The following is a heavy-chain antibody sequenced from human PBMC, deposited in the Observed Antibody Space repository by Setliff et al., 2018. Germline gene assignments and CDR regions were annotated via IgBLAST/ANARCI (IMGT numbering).Heavy chain of an antibody. CDR2: IYSGGTT. J-gene: IGHJ4*02. Sequence: GGSLRLSCAASGFTVNSNYMSWVRQAPGKGLEWVSVIYSGGTTYYADSVKGRFTISRDNAKNSLYLQMNSLRAEDTAAYYCARVYAYSYGFDSWGQGTQVTVSS. V-gene: IGHV3-66*01. CDR3: ARVYAYSYGFDS. D-gene: IGHD5-18*01. CDR1: GFTVNSNY.